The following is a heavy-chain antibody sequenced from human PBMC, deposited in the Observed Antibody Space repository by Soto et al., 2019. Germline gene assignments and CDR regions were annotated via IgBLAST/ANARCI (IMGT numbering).Heavy chain of an antibody. D-gene: IGHD2-2*01. CDR1: GFTFSSYW. V-gene: IGHV3-7*03. Sequence: PGGSLRLSCAASGFTFSSYWMSWVRQAPGKGLEWVANIKQDGSEKYYVDSVKGRFTISRDNAKNSLYLQMNSLRAEDTAVYYCARDIVVVPAPLKPGWLWFDPWGQGTLVTVSS. J-gene: IGHJ5*02. CDR3: ARDIVVVPAPLKPGWLWFDP. CDR2: IKQDGSEK.